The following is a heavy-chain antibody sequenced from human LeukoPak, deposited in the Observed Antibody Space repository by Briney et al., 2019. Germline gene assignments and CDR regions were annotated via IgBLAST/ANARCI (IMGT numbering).Heavy chain of an antibody. CDR1: GFTFSSYS. CDR2: ISSSSSYI. J-gene: IGHJ4*02. Sequence: GGSLRLSCAASGFTFSSYSMNWVRQAPGKGLEWVSSISSSSSYIYYADPVKGRFTISRDNAKNSLYLQMNSLRAEDTAVYYCARESYGSGSYSVDYWGQGTLVTVSS. V-gene: IGHV3-21*01. D-gene: IGHD3-10*01. CDR3: ARESYGSGSYSVDY.